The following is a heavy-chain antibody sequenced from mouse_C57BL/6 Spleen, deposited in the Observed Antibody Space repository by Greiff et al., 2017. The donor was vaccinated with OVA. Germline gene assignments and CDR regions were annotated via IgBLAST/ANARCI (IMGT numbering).Heavy chain of an antibody. CDR1: GYTFTEYT. J-gene: IGHJ2*01. D-gene: IGHD1-1*01. CDR3: ARHEGLYYYGSSPYYFDY. Sequence: QVQLQQSGAELVKPGASVKLSCKASGYTFTEYTIHWVKQRSGQGLEWIGWFYPGSGSIKYNEKFKDKATLTADKSSSTVYMELSRLTSEDSAVYFCARHEGLYYYGSSPYYFDYWGQGTTLTVSS. V-gene: IGHV1-62-2*01. CDR2: FYPGSGSI.